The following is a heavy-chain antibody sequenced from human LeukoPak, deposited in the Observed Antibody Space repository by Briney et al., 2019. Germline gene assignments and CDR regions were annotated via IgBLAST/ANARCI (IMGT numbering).Heavy chain of an antibody. CDR2: IIPMFGRA. CDR3: ATDASIYDSRGYYYLW. V-gene: IGHV1-69*01. J-gene: IGHJ4*02. Sequence: ASVKVSCKASGGTFSRYTISWVRLAPGQGLEWMGGIIPMFGRANYAQKFQGRLTITADESSTTAYMELSGLRSEDTAVYYCATDASIYDSRGYYYLWWGQGTLVTVSS. CDR1: GGTFSRYT. D-gene: IGHD3-22*01.